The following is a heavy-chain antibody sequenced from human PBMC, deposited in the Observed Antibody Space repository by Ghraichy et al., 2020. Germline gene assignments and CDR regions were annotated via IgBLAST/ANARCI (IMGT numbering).Heavy chain of an antibody. V-gene: IGHV3-23*01. Sequence: GGSLRLSCAASGFTFNSFAMSWVRQAPGQRLEWVSLISTRGGNTRYADSVKGRFTISRDNSKSALHLQMKSLRVEDTAIYFCARSRGMWEGLRLMYYMDVWGKGTTVTVSS. CDR2: ISTRGGNT. J-gene: IGHJ6*03. CDR3: ARSRGMWEGLRLMYYMDV. CDR1: GFTFNSFA. D-gene: IGHD1-26*01.